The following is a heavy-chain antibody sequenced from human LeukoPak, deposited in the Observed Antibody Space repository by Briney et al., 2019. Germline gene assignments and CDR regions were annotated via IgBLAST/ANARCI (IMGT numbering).Heavy chain of an antibody. Sequence: GGSLRLSCAASGFTFSSYSMNWVRQAPGKGLEWVSSISSSSSYIYYADSVKGRFTISRDNAKNSLYLQMNSLRAEDTAVYYCARDSRNYGLRWFDYWGQGTLVTVSS. CDR2: ISSSSSYI. CDR3: ARDSRNYGLRWFDY. CDR1: GFTFSSYS. V-gene: IGHV3-21*01. D-gene: IGHD1-7*01. J-gene: IGHJ4*02.